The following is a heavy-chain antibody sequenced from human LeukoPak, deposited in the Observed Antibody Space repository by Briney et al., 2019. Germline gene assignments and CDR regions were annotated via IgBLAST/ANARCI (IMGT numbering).Heavy chain of an antibody. V-gene: IGHV4-4*07. D-gene: IGHD1-7*01. Sequence: SETLSLTCTVSGGCISSYYWSWIRRPAGKGLEWIGRIYTSGSTNYNPSLKSRVTMSVDTSKNQLSLKLSSVTAADTAVYYCAREARTGTRLAYNWFDPWGQGTLVTVSS. CDR1: GGCISSYY. CDR2: IYTSGST. J-gene: IGHJ5*02. CDR3: AREARTGTRLAYNWFDP.